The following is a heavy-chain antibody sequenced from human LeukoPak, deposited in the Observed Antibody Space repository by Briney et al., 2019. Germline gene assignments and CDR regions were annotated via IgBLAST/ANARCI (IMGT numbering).Heavy chain of an antibody. CDR2: ISWNSGSI. CDR1: GFTFDDYA. CDR3: AKGGFGEKDYYYMDV. V-gene: IGHV3-9*01. D-gene: IGHD3-10*01. J-gene: IGHJ6*03. Sequence: PGGSLRLSCAASGFTFDDYAVHWVRQAPGKGLEWVSGISWNSGSIGYADSVKGRFTISRDNAKNSLYLQMNSLRAEDTALYYCAKGGFGEKDYYYMDVWGKGTTVTVSS.